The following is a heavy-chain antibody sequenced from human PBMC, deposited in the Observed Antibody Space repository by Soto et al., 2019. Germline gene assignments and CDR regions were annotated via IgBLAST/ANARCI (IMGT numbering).Heavy chain of an antibody. CDR1: AGSLSSYY. J-gene: IGHJ4*02. V-gene: IGHV4-59*01. CDR2: IYNSGST. CDR3: AYGDSRGPFDS. D-gene: IGHD4-17*01. Sequence: SQTLSLTCTLSAGSLSSYYWSWIRQPPGKGLEWIGYIYNSGSTNYNPSLKSRVTISVDTSKTQFSLKLSSVTAADTAVYYCAYGDSRGPFDSWGQGTLVTVSS.